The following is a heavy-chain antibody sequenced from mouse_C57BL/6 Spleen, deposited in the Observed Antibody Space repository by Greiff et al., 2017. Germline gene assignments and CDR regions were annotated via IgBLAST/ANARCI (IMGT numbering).Heavy chain of an antibody. CDR2: IDPSDSYT. CDR3: ARRGYGSRNFDV. CDR1: GYTFTSYW. V-gene: IGHV1-69*01. D-gene: IGHD1-1*01. J-gene: IGHJ1*03. Sequence: QVQLQQPGAELVMPGASVKLSCKASGYTFTSYWMHWVKQRPGQGLEWIGEIDPSDSYTNYNQKFKGKSTLTGDKTSSTAYMQLSSLTSEDSAVXYCARRGYGSRNFDVWGTGTTVTVSS.